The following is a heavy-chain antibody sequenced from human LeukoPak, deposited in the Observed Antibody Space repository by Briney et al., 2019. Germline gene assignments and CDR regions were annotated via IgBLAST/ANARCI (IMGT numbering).Heavy chain of an antibody. V-gene: IGHV3-21*01. CDR3: ASLTDSSGYYYAFDY. CDR2: ISSSSSYI. Sequence: GGSLRLSCAASGFTFSSYSMTWVRQAPGKGLEWVSSISSSSSYIYYADSVKGRFTISRDNAKNSLYLQMNSLRAEDTAVYYCASLTDSSGYYYAFDYWGQGTLVTVSS. CDR1: GFTFSSYS. J-gene: IGHJ4*02. D-gene: IGHD3-22*01.